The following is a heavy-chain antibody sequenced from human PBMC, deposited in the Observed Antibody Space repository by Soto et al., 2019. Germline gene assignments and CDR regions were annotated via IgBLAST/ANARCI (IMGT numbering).Heavy chain of an antibody. V-gene: IGHV3-23*01. D-gene: IGHD6-6*01. J-gene: IGHJ6*02. Sequence: EVQLLESGGGLVQPGGSLRLSCAASGFTFSSYAMSWVRQAPGKGLEWVSAISGSGGSTYYADSVKGRFTISRDNSKNTLYLQMNSLRAEDTAVYYCANDAIAARTTYYYYYGMDVWGQGTTVTVSS. CDR3: ANDAIAARTTYYYYYGMDV. CDR2: ISGSGGST. CDR1: GFTFSSYA.